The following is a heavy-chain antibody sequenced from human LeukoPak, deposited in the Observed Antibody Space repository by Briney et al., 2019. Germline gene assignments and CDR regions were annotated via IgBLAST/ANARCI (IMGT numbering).Heavy chain of an antibody. CDR3: ARTIEMATISYFDY. CDR1: GFTFSSYG. J-gene: IGHJ4*02. V-gene: IGHV3-48*04. D-gene: IGHD5-24*01. CDR2: ISSSDSTI. Sequence: GGSLRLSCAASGFTFSSYGMHWVRQAPGKGLEWVSYISSSDSTIYYADSVKGRFTISRDNAKNSLYLQMNSLRAGDTAVYYCARTIEMATISYFDYWGQGTLVTVSS.